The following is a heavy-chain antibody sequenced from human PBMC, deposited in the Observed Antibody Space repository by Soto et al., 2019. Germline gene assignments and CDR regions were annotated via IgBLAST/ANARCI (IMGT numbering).Heavy chain of an antibody. Sequence: EVQLVESGGGLLQPGGSLRLSCAASGFTFSSYSMNWVRQVPGKGLEWASYISSSSSTIHYADSVKGRFTISRDNAKNSLYLQMNSLRAEDTAVYYCAGYGDMGFDYWGQGTLVTVSS. V-gene: IGHV3-48*01. CDR3: AGYGDMGFDY. CDR1: GFTFSSYS. J-gene: IGHJ4*02. D-gene: IGHD7-27*01. CDR2: ISSSSSTI.